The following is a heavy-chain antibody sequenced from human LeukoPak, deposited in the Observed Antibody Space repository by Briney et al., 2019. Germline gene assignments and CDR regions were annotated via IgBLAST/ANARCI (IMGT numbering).Heavy chain of an antibody. D-gene: IGHD6-19*01. Sequence: SDTLSLTCTVSGGSINNYYWSWLRQPPGKGLEWIGYIHYSGSTNYNFSLKSRVTISVDTSKSQFSLKLSSVTAADTAVYYCARGAGWYEYWGQGTLVTVSS. CDR2: IHYSGST. J-gene: IGHJ4*02. CDR1: GGSINNYY. CDR3: ARGAGWYEY. V-gene: IGHV4-59*07.